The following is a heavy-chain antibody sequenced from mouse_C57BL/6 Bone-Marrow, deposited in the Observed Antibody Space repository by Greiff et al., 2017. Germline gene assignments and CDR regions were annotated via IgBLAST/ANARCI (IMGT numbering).Heavy chain of an antibody. D-gene: IGHD1-1*01. J-gene: IGHJ1*03. V-gene: IGHV5-16*01. CDR3: ARDWTTVVADGYFDV. CDR1: GFTFSDYY. Sequence: EVMLVESEGGLVQPGSSMKLSCTASGFTFSDYYMAWVRQVPEKGLEWVANINYDGSSTYYLDSLKSRFIISRDNAKNILYLQMSSLKSEDTATYYCARDWTTVVADGYFDVWGTGTTVTVSS. CDR2: INYDGSST.